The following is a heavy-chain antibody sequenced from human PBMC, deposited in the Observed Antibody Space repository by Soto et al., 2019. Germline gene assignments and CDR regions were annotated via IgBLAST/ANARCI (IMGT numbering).Heavy chain of an antibody. CDR1: GGSISSSSYY. CDR3: GSLPGVAARPDSIDY. J-gene: IGHJ4*02. Sequence: SETLSLTCAVSGGSISSSSYYWGWIRQPPGKGLEWIGSIYYSGSTYYNPSLKSRVTISVDTSKNQFSLKLSSVTAADTAVYYCGSLPGVAARPDSIDYWGQGTLVTVSS. D-gene: IGHD6-6*01. CDR2: IYYSGST. V-gene: IGHV4-39*01.